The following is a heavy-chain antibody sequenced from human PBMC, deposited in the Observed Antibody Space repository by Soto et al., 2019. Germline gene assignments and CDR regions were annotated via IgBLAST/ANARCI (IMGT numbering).Heavy chain of an antibody. CDR1: GYSFTSYW. Sequence: GESLKISCKGSGYSFTSYWIGWVRQMPGKGLEWMGIIYPGDSDTRYSPSFQGQVTISADKSIGTAYLQWSSLKASDTAMYYCARGEAYCGGDCYPPDFDYWGQGTLVTVSS. J-gene: IGHJ4*02. CDR3: ARGEAYCGGDCYPPDFDY. CDR2: IYPGDSDT. D-gene: IGHD2-21*02. V-gene: IGHV5-51*01.